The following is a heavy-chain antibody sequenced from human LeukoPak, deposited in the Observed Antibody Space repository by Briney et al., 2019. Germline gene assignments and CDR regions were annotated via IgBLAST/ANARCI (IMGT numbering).Heavy chain of an antibody. CDR2: ISYDGSNK. J-gene: IGHJ4*02. Sequence: GGSLRLSCAASGFTFSSYGMHWVRQAPGKGLEWVAVISYDGSNKYYADSVKGRFTISRDNSKNTLYLQMNSLRAEDTAVYYCAKFNTAIVVVPAAREGYFDYWGQGTLVTVSS. D-gene: IGHD2-2*01. V-gene: IGHV3-30*18. CDR1: GFTFSSYG. CDR3: AKFNTAIVVVPAAREGYFDY.